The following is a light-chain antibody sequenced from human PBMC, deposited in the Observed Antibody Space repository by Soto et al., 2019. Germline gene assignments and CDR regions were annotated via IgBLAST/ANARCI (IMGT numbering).Light chain of an antibody. V-gene: IGKV1-12*01. CDR1: QGISSW. Sequence: DIQMTQSPSSVSASVGDRVTITCRASQGISSWLAWYQQKPGKAPKLLIYAASSLQGGVPSRFSGGGSGTDFTLTISGLQHEDFASYCCQRANKGFTFGQGTKVEIK. J-gene: IGKJ2*01. CDR2: AAS. CDR3: QRANKGFT.